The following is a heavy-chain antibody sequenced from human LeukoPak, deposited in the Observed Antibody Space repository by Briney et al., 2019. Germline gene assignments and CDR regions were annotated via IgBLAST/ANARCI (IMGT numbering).Heavy chain of an antibody. D-gene: IGHD4-23*01. J-gene: IGHJ5*02. CDR1: GGSISGYY. CDR3: ARYSPCGVNSASFFDP. V-gene: IGHV4-59*08. CDR2: IYYSGST. Sequence: SETLSLTCTVSGGSISGYYWSWIRQPPGKGLEWIGFIYYSGSTSYDPSFQSRVSISVDTSKSQFSLKLTSVTAADTAVYFCARYSPCGVNSASFFDPWGQGTLVTVSS.